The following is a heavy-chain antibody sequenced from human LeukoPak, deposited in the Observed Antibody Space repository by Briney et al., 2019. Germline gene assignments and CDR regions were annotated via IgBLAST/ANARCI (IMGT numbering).Heavy chain of an antibody. J-gene: IGHJ6*03. CDR3: ARQTPYCSSTSCYRYYYYYYMDV. V-gene: IGHV4-34*01. CDR1: GGSFSGYY. Sequence: SETLSLTCAVYGGSFSGYYWSWIRQPPGKGLEWIGEINHSGSTNYNPSLKSRVTISVDTSKNQFSLKLSSVTAADTAVYYCARQTPYCSSTSCYRYYYYYYMDVWGKGTTVTVSS. CDR2: INHSGST. D-gene: IGHD2-2*01.